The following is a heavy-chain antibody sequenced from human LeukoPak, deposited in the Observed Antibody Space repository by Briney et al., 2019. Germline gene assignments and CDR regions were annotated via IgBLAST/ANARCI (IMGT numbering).Heavy chain of an antibody. V-gene: IGHV3-23*01. CDR2: ISGSGGST. Sequence: GGSLRLSCAASGFTFNSYAMSWVRQAPGMGLEWVSGISGSGGSTYYADSVKGRFTISRDNSKNTLYLQMNSLRAEDTAVYYCAKEVDGGPFDYWGQGTLVTVSS. J-gene: IGHJ4*02. CDR1: GFTFNSYA. CDR3: AKEVDGGPFDY. D-gene: IGHD3-10*01.